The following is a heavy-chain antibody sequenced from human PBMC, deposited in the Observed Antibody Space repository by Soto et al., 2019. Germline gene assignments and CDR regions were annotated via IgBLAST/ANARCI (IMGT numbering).Heavy chain of an antibody. CDR1: GYTFTGYY. J-gene: IGHJ6*02. CDR3: ARGLRFLEWLPIPSYYYYGMDV. V-gene: IGHV1-2*04. CDR2: INPNSGGT. D-gene: IGHD3-3*01. Sequence: ASVKVSCKASGYTFTGYYMHWVRQAPGQGLEWMGWINPNSGGTNYAQKFQGWVTMTRDTSISTAYMELSRLRSDDTAVYYCARGLRFLEWLPIPSYYYYGMDVWGQGTTVTVSS.